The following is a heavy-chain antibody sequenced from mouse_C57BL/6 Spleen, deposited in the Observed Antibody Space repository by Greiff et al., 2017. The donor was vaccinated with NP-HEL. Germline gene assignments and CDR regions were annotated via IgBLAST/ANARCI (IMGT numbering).Heavy chain of an antibody. CDR1: GYAFSSSW. J-gene: IGHJ2*01. CDR2: IYPGDGDT. CDR3: ARSGVDY. D-gene: IGHD3-1*01. Sequence: VQLQQSGPELVKPGASVKISCKASGYAFSSSWMNWVKQRPGKGLEWIGRIYPGDGDTTYNGKFKGKATLTADKSSSTAYMQLSSLTSEDSAVYFCARSGVDYWGQGTTLTVSS. V-gene: IGHV1-82*01.